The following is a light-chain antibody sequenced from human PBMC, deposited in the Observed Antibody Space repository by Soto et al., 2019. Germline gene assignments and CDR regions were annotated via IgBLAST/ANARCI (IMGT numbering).Light chain of an antibody. Sequence: DIQMTQSPSSLSASVGDRVTITCRASQDISNYLNWYQQRPGKAPKLLIYDASNLERGVPSRFSGTRSGTHFTFAITSLQPADVAPYYGQQSDSRPITFGQGTRLEI. CDR3: QQSDSRPIT. CDR2: DAS. V-gene: IGKV1-33*01. CDR1: QDISNY. J-gene: IGKJ5*01.